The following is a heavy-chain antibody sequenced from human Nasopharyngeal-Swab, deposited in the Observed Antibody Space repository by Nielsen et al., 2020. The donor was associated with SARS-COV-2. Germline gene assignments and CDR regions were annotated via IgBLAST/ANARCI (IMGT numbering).Heavy chain of an antibody. J-gene: IGHJ6*02. CDR1: GFTFSNAW. V-gene: IGHV3-15*01. CDR3: TTGYSSSWYYYYGMDV. D-gene: IGHD6-13*01. Sequence: GSLRLSCAASGFTFSNAWMSWVRQAPGKGLEWVGRIKSKTDGGTTDYAAPVKGRFTISRDDSKNTLYLQMNSLKTEDTAVYYCTTGYSSSWYYYYGMDVWGQGTTVTVSS. CDR2: IKSKTDGGTT.